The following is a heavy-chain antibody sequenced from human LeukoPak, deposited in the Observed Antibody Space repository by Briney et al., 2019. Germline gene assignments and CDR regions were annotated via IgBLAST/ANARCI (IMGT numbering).Heavy chain of an antibody. V-gene: IGHV4-59*01. J-gene: IGHJ5*02. Sequence: PSETLSLTCTVSGGSISSYYWSWIRQPPGKGLEWIGYIYYSGSTNCNPSLKSRVTISVDTSKNQFSLKLSSVTAADTAVYYCARDRSSGSYLNWFDPWGQGTLVTVSS. CDR2: IYYSGST. CDR3: ARDRSSGSYLNWFDP. CDR1: GGSISSYY. D-gene: IGHD1-26*01.